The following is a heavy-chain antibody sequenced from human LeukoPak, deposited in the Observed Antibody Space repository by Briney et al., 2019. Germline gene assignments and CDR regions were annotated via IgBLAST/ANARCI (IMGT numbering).Heavy chain of an antibody. Sequence: GGSLRLSCAASGFTFSSYAMYWVRQAPGKGLEWVAVISYDGSNKYYADSVKGRFTISRDNSKNTLYLQMNSLRAEDTAVYYCARDVNRFCSGGSCPPDYWGQGTLVTVSS. J-gene: IGHJ4*02. CDR1: GFTFSSYA. D-gene: IGHD2-15*01. V-gene: IGHV3-30*04. CDR2: ISYDGSNK. CDR3: ARDVNRFCSGGSCPPDY.